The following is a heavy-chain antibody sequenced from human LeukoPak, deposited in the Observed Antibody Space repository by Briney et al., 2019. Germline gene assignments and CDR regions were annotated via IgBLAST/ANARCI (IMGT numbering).Heavy chain of an antibody. V-gene: IGHV3-23*01. CDR2: ISGTGGST. J-gene: IGHJ4*02. Sequence: PGGSLRLSCAASGFTFTTYVMSWVRQAPGKGLEWVSTISGTGGSTYYADSVKGRFTISRDNAKNSLYLQMNSLRAEDTAVYYCARERQPPGYWGQGTLVTVSS. D-gene: IGHD6-13*01. CDR3: ARERQPPGY. CDR1: GFTFTTYV.